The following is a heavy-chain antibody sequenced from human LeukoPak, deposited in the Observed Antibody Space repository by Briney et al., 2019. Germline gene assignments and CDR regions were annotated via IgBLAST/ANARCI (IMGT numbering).Heavy chain of an antibody. D-gene: IGHD3-10*01. Sequence: GGSLRLSCAASGFTFSRHWMHWVRQAPGKGLVWVSRVNSDVTDTTYADSVRGRFTISRDNAKNTLYLQMKSLRDDDTAVYYCARDSHGSGSHDYWGQGTLVTVSS. J-gene: IGHJ4*02. CDR1: GFTFSRHW. V-gene: IGHV3-74*01. CDR3: ARDSHGSGSHDY. CDR2: VNSDVTDT.